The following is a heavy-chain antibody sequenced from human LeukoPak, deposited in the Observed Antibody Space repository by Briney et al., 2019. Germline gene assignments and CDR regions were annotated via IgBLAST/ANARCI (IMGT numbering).Heavy chain of an antibody. CDR3: ARDQPWINGFDI. Sequence: SQTLSLTCVISGDSVSRKEAFWKWIRQSPSRGLEWLGRIYYKSKWFNDYAVSVKSRITINPDTSKNQFSLQLNSVTPEDTALYYCARDQPWINGFDIWGQGTMVTVSS. CDR2: IYYKSKWFN. CDR1: GDSVSRKEAF. V-gene: IGHV6-1*01. D-gene: IGHD5-12*01. J-gene: IGHJ3*02.